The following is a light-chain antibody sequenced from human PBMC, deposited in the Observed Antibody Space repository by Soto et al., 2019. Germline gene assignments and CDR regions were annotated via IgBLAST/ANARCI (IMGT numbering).Light chain of an antibody. CDR2: GAS. CDR1: QSVSSNF. V-gene: IGKV3-20*01. CDR3: QQYGSSPQT. Sequence: PGERATLSCRASQSVSSNFLAWYQEKPGQAPGLLISGASSRATGIPARFSGSGSGTDFTLTISRLEPEDFAVYYCQQYGSSPQTFGQGTKVDIK. J-gene: IGKJ1*01.